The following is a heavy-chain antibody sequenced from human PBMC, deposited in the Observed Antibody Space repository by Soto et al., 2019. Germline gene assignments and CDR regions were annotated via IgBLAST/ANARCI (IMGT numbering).Heavy chain of an antibody. D-gene: IGHD3-22*01. Sequence: ASVKVSCKASGYTFTSYGISWVRQAPGQGLEWMGWISAYNGNTNYAQKLQGRVTMTTDTSTSTAYMELRSLRSDDTAVYYCARSLKYYYDSSGYPDFWGQGTLVPVSS. V-gene: IGHV1-18*01. J-gene: IGHJ4*02. CDR2: ISAYNGNT. CDR3: ARSLKYYYDSSGYPDF. CDR1: GYTFTSYG.